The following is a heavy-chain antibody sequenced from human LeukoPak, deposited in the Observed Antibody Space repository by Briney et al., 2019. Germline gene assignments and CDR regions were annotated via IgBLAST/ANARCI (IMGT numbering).Heavy chain of an antibody. D-gene: IGHD1-7*01. J-gene: IGHJ4*02. Sequence: RQAPXXXLEWVANIKQDGSEKYYVDSVKGRFTISRDNAKNSLYLQMNSLRAEDTAVYYCAREALGLYYFDYWGQGTLVTVSS. V-gene: IGHV3-7*01. CDR2: IKQDGSEK. CDR3: AREALGLYYFDY.